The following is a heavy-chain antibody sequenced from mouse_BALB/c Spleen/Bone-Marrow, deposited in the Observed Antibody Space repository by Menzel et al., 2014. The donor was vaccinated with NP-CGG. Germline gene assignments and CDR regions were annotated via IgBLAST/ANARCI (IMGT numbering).Heavy chain of an antibody. CDR3: TRGDDYDEEFAY. V-gene: IGHV1S81*02. Sequence: VQLQQSGAELVKPGASVKLSCKASGYTFTSYYMYWVKQRPGQGLEWIGGINPSNGGTNFNEKFKSKATLTVDKSSSTAYMQLSSLTSEDSAVYYCTRGDDYDEEFAYRGQGTLVTGSA. J-gene: IGHJ3*01. CDR1: GYTFTSYY. D-gene: IGHD2-4*01. CDR2: INPSNGGT.